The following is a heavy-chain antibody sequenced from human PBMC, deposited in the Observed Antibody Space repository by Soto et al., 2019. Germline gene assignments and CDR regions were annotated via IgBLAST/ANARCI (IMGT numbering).Heavy chain of an antibody. Sequence: GVSLRLSCAASGFRFRSFAMSWVRQAPGKGLEWVSNISGGGSSVYYADSVRGRFTTSRDNSENTLFLQMSSLRADDTAVYFCAKEVVEVISNYYFDSWGQGTLVTVSS. CDR1: GFRFRSFA. V-gene: IGHV3-23*01. CDR3: AKEVVEVISNYYFDS. CDR2: ISGGGSSV. J-gene: IGHJ4*02. D-gene: IGHD4-4*01.